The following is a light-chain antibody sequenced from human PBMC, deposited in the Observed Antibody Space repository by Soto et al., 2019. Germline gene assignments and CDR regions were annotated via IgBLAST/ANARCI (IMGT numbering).Light chain of an antibody. J-gene: IGKJ5*01. CDR2: LGS. CDR1: QSLLHSNGKKY. V-gene: IGKV2-28*01. CDR3: MQARQSPIT. Sequence: DIVMTQSPLSLPVTPGEPASISCRSSQSLLHSNGKKYMDWYLQKPGQSPQLLIYLGSNRASGVPDRFSASGSGTDFTLKISRVEAEDVGVYYCMQARQSPITF.